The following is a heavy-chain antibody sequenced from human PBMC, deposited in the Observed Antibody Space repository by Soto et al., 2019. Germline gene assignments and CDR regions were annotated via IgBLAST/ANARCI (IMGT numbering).Heavy chain of an antibody. V-gene: IGHV1-3*01. J-gene: IGHJ4*02. CDR3: ARDYRSSWAY. Sequence: ASVKVSCKGSGYTFTAYAIHCVRQAPGHRREWLGWINAGNGEARYPQEFQDRVTITRDTSASTTSMELSSLRSEDSSVYYCARDYRSSWAYWGQGTQVTVSS. CDR1: GYTFTAYA. D-gene: IGHD6-13*01. CDR2: INAGNGEA.